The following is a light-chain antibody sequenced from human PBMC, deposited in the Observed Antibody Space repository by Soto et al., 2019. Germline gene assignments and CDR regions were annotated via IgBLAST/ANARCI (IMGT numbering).Light chain of an antibody. Sequence: EIVMTQSPATLSVSPGGSATLSCRASQHVSSNFAWYRQKPVQAPTLLIYRASTRATGIPAKFSGTGSGTDFTLTISSPQSEDFAVDYCQQDNNWPYTSGKGTKLEIK. CDR3: QQDNNWPYT. J-gene: IGKJ2*01. CDR2: RAS. CDR1: QHVSSN. V-gene: IGKV3-15*01.